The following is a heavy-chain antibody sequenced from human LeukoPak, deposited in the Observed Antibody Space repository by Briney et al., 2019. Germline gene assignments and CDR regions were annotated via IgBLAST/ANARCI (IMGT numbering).Heavy chain of an antibody. CDR3: AKVPFEWVDP. CDR2: IRHDGSNK. J-gene: IGHJ5*02. D-gene: IGHD3-9*01. CDR1: GFTFSSYG. V-gene: IGHV3-30*02. Sequence: RGSLRLSCAASGFTFSSYGMHWVRQAPGKGLEWVAFIRHDGSNKYYADSVKGRFTISRDNSKNTLYLQMNSLRAEDTAVYYCAKVPFEWVDPWGQGTLVTVSS.